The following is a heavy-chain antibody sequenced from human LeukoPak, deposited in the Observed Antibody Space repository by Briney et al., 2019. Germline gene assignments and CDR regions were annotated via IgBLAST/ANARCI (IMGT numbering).Heavy chain of an antibody. J-gene: IGHJ4*02. D-gene: IGHD3-9*01. Sequence: SETLSLTCAVYGGSFSGYYWSWIRQPPGKGLEWIGEINHSGSTNYNPSLKSRVTISVDTSKNQFSLKLSSVTAVDTAVYYCARLTSRNWGQGTLVTVSS. V-gene: IGHV4-34*01. CDR2: INHSGST. CDR3: ARLTSRN. CDR1: GGSFSGYY.